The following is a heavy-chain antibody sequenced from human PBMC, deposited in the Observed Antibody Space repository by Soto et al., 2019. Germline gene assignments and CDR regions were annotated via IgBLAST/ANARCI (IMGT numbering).Heavy chain of an antibody. Sequence: GXSVKVSCKASVYTFASYYMHWVRQAPRQGLEWMGIINPSGGSTTYAQKFQGRVTMTRDTSTSTVYMELSSLRSEDMAVYYCARSRMADAFDFWGQGTMATVSS. CDR3: ARSRMADAFDF. CDR2: INPSGGST. CDR1: VYTFASYY. J-gene: IGHJ3*01. V-gene: IGHV1-46*01.